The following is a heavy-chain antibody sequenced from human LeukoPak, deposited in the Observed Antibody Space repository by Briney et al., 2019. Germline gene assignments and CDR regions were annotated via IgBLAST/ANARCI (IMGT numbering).Heavy chain of an antibody. CDR2: IYHSGST. J-gene: IGHJ6*02. CDR3: ARVGIAVAGSYNYYAMDV. CDR1: GDSISSSSYY. V-gene: IGHV4-39*01. Sequence: PSETLSLTCTVSGDSISSSSYYWAWIRQPPGKGLEWIGSIYHSGSTYYNPSLKSQVTISVDTSKNQFSLKLSSVTAADTAVYYCARVGIAVAGSYNYYAMDVWGQGTTVTVSS. D-gene: IGHD6-19*01.